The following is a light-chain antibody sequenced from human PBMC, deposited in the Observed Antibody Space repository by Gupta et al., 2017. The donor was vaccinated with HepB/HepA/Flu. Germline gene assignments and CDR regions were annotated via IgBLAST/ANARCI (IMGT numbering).Light chain of an antibody. J-gene: IGLJ2*01. V-gene: IGLV2-14*03. Sequence: QSGLTQPASVSGSPGQSITISCTGTSRDVGGYNSVSWYQQYPGRAPKLLIYDVSNRPSGVSNRFSGSKTGNSASLTISGLQAEDEAVYYCTSFRSGSTLVIFGGGTELTVL. CDR1: SRDVGGYNS. CDR3: TSFRSGSTLVI. CDR2: DVS.